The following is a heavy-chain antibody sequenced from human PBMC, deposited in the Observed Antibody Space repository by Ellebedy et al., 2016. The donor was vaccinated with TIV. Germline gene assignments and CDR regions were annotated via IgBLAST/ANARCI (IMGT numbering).Heavy chain of an antibody. Sequence: SGPTLVXPTETLTLTCTVSGFSLSNARMGVSWIRQPPGKALEWLAHIFSNDEKSYSTSLKSRLTISKDTSKSQVVLTMTNMDPVDTATYYCARILAGEAVAGTSTYWYFDLWGRGTLVTVSS. CDR3: ARILAGEAVAGTSTYWYFDL. CDR2: IFSNDEK. J-gene: IGHJ2*01. D-gene: IGHD6-19*01. V-gene: IGHV2-26*01. CDR1: GFSLSNARMG.